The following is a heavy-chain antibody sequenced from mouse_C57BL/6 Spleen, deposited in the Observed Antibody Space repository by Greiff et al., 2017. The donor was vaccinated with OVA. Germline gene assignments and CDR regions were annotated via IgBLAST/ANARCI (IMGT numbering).Heavy chain of an antibody. CDR3: AYYYGSP. CDR2: IYPGSGST. D-gene: IGHD1-1*01. CDR1: GYTFTSYW. V-gene: IGHV1-55*01. Sequence: QVHVKQPGAELVKPGASVKMSCKASGYTFTSYWITWVKQRPGQGLEWIGDIYPGSGSTNYNEKFKSKATLTVDTSSSTAYMQLSSLTSEDSAVYYCAYYYGSPWGQGTLVTVSA. J-gene: IGHJ3*01.